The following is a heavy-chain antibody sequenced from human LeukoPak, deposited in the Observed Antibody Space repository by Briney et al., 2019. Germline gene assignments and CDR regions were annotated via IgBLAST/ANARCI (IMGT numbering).Heavy chain of an antibody. J-gene: IGHJ5*02. CDR1: GGSISSYY. CDR3: ARVPYDFWSGYTKNWFDP. CDR2: INHSGST. Sequence: SETLSLTCTVSGGSISSYYWSWIRQPPGKGLEWIGEINHSGSTNYNPSLKSRVTISVDTSKNQLSLKLSSVTAADTAVYYCARVPYDFWSGYTKNWFDPWGQGTLVTVSS. D-gene: IGHD3-3*01. V-gene: IGHV4-34*01.